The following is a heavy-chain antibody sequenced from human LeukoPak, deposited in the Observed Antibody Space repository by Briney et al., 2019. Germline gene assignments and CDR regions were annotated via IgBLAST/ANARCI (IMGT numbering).Heavy chain of an antibody. D-gene: IGHD3-10*01. Sequence: SQTLSLTCTVTGGSIRSVTYYWGWIRQHPGKGLEWVGLIYYSGNTYYNPSLKSRITILQDTSENQFSLKLTSVTAADTAVYDCARWRFDGGDQVSDYWGQGTLVTVSS. CDR3: ARWRFDGGDQVSDY. J-gene: IGHJ4*02. CDR1: GGSIRSVTYY. V-gene: IGHV4-31*03. CDR2: IYYSGNT.